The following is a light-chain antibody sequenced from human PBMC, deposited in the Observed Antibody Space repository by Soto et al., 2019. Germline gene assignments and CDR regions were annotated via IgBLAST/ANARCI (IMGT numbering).Light chain of an antibody. CDR1: QSVNNY. J-gene: IGKJ1*01. V-gene: IGKV3-11*01. Sequence: EIVLTQSPATLSLSPGERATLSCRASQSVNNYLHWYQQRPGQAPRLLIFDASNRATGIPPRFSGSGSATDFTLTISSLEPEDFAVYYCQQRSNWPPRWTFGQGTKVDIK. CDR2: DAS. CDR3: QQRSNWPPRWT.